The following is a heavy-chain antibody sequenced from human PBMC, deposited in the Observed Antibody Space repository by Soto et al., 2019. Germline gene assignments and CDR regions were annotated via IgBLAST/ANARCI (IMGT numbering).Heavy chain of an antibody. J-gene: IGHJ5*02. Sequence: EVQLVESGGGLVKPGGSLRLSCAASGFTFSSYSMNWVRQAPGKGLEWVSSISSSSSYIYYADSVKGRFTISRDNAKNSLYLQMNSLRAEDTAVYYCARDRQWGNWNPPNWFDPWGQGTLVTVSS. CDR2: ISSSSSYI. CDR3: ARDRQWGNWNPPNWFDP. CDR1: GFTFSSYS. D-gene: IGHD1-1*01. V-gene: IGHV3-21*01.